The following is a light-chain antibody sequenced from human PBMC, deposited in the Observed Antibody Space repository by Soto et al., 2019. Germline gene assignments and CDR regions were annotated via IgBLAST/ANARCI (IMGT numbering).Light chain of an antibody. Sequence: QSVLTQPPSASGTPGQRVTISCSGSSSNIGSNYVYWYQQLPRTAPQLLIYRNNQRPSGVPDRFSGSKSGTSASLAISGLRSEDEADDYCAAWDDGLSGVVFGGGTKLTVL. V-gene: IGLV1-47*01. CDR2: RNN. J-gene: IGLJ2*01. CDR1: SSNIGSNY. CDR3: AAWDDGLSGVV.